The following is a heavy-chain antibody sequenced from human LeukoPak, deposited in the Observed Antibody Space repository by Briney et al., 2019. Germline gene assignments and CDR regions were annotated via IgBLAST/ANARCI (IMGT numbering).Heavy chain of an antibody. CDR1: GGSISSYY. Sequence: SETLSLTCTVSGGSISSYYWSWIRQPAGKGLEWIGSIYYSGGTNYNPSLKSRVTISVDTSKIQFSLKLSSVTAADTAVYYCARWQYTISSGWFDPWGQGTLVTVSS. CDR3: ARWQYTISSGWFDP. CDR2: IYYSGGT. D-gene: IGHD6-6*01. V-gene: IGHV4-59*08. J-gene: IGHJ5*02.